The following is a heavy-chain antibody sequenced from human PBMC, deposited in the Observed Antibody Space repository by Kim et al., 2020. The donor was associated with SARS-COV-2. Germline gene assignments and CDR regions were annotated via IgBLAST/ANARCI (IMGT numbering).Heavy chain of an antibody. CDR2: IWYDGSNK. J-gene: IGHJ6*02. Sequence: GGSLRLSCAASGFTFSSYGMHWVRQAPGKGLEWVAVIWYDGSNKYYADSVKGRFTISRDNSKNTLYLQMNSLRAEDTAVYYCARRGRYYDILTDARYYGMDVWGQGTTVTVSS. CDR3: ARRGRYYDILTDARYYGMDV. CDR1: GFTFSSYG. V-gene: IGHV3-33*01. D-gene: IGHD3-9*01.